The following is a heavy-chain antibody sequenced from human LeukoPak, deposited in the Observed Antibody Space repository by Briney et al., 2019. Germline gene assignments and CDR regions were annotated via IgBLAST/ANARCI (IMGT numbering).Heavy chain of an antibody. CDR1: GFTFSSYA. CDR3: ARGRIAVAGAPDY. Sequence: GSLRLSCAASGFTFSSYAMSWVRQAPGKGLEWIGEINHSGSTNYNPSLKSRVTISVDTSKNQFSLKLSSVTAADTAVYYCARGRIAVAGAPDYWGQGTLVTVSS. J-gene: IGHJ4*02. CDR2: INHSGST. V-gene: IGHV4-34*01. D-gene: IGHD6-19*01.